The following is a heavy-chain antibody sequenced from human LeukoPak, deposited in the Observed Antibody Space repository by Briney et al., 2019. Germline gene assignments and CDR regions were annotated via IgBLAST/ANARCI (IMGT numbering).Heavy chain of an antibody. Sequence: GGSLRLSCAASGFTFSSYSMNWVRQAPGKGLEWVSYISSSSSTIYYADSVKGRFTISRDNAKNSLYLQMNSLRDEDTAVYYCARAWGYCGGDCYETNDAFDIWGQGTMVTVSS. D-gene: IGHD2-21*01. V-gene: IGHV3-48*02. J-gene: IGHJ3*02. CDR1: GFTFSSYS. CDR2: ISSSSSTI. CDR3: ARAWGYCGGDCYETNDAFDI.